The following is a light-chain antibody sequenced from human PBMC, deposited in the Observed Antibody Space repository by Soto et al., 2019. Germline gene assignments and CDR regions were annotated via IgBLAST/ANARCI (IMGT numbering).Light chain of an antibody. CDR1: QSVSSSY. CDR2: GAS. V-gene: IGKV3-20*01. Sequence: EIVLTQSPGTLSLSPGERATLSCRASQSVSSSYLAWYQLKPGQAPRLLIYGASSRATGIPDRFSGSGSGTDFTLTISRLEPEDCAVYYCQQYGSSPWTFGQGTKVEIK. J-gene: IGKJ1*01. CDR3: QQYGSSPWT.